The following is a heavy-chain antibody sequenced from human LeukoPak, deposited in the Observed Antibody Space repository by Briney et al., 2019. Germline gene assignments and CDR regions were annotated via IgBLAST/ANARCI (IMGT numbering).Heavy chain of an antibody. J-gene: IGHJ4*02. V-gene: IGHV3-30-3*01. CDR3: ARVEYSSSPRFDY. Sequence: GGSLRLSCAASGFTFDSYALHWVRQAPGKGLEWLAIITYDGTNKYYADSVKGRFTISRDNSKNTLFLQMNSLRAEDTAVYYCARVEYSSSPRFDYWGQGTLVTVSS. D-gene: IGHD6-6*01. CDR2: ITYDGTNK. CDR1: GFTFDSYA.